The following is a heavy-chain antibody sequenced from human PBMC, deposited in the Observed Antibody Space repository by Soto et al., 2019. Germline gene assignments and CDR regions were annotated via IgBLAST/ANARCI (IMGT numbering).Heavy chain of an antibody. V-gene: IGHV3-33*01. D-gene: IGHD3-22*01. CDR2: IWYDGSNK. J-gene: IGHJ6*02. CDR3: ARDAGRYYDSSGYYYLGYYGMDV. CDR1: GFTFSSYG. Sequence: QVQLVESGGGVVQPGRSLRLSCAASGFTFSSYGMHWVRQAPGKGLEWVAVIWYDGSNKYYADSWKGRFTISRDNSKNTLYLQMNSLRAEDTAVYYCARDAGRYYDSSGYYYLGYYGMDVWGQGTTVTVSS.